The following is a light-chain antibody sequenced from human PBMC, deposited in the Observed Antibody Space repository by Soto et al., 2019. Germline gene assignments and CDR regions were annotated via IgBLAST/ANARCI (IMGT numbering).Light chain of an antibody. J-gene: IGKJ4*02. Sequence: EIQMTQSPSSLSASVGDRVTITCQASQDISNYLNWYQQKPGKAPKLLIYDAYNLETGVASRFSGSGSGTDFTFTISILQPEDIASYYCQQYDNHPSFGGGTKAEIK. CDR3: QQYDNHPS. CDR1: QDISNY. V-gene: IGKV1-33*01. CDR2: DAY.